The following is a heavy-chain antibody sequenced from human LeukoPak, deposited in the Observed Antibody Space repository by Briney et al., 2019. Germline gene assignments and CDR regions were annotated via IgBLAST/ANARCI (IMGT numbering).Heavy chain of an antibody. J-gene: IGHJ4*02. CDR1: GFTFSSYA. V-gene: IGHV3-23*01. Sequence: LPGGSLRLSCAASGFTFSSYAMSWVRQAPGKGLEWVSSISGSGGTTYYAESVKGRFTISWDNSKNTLYLQMNSLRAEETAVYYCAKGLSSGWNLKGSDYWGQGTLVIVSS. CDR3: AKGLSSGWNLKGSDY. D-gene: IGHD6-19*01. CDR2: ISGSGGTT.